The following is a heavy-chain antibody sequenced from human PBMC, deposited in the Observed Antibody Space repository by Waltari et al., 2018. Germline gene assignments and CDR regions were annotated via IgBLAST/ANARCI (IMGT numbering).Heavy chain of an antibody. V-gene: IGHV4-31*03. CDR1: GGSISSGGYY. J-gene: IGHJ4*02. CDR2: IYYSGST. CDR3: ARDSGGGYSYGYASYYFDY. Sequence: QVQLQESGPGLVKPSQTLSLTCPVSGGSISSGGYYWSWIRQHPGKGLEWIGYIYYSGSTYYNPSLKSRVTISVDTSKNQFSLKLSSVTAADTAVYYCARDSGGGYSYGYASYYFDYWGQGTLVTVSS. D-gene: IGHD5-18*01.